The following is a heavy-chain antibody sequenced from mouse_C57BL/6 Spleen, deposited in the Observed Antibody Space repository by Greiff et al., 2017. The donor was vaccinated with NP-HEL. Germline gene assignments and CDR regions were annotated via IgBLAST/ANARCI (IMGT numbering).Heavy chain of an antibody. D-gene: IGHD1-1*01. V-gene: IGHV5-17*01. CDR1: GFTFSDYG. CDR2: ISSGSSTI. J-gene: IGHJ4*01. CDR3: ARGITTVVATDAMDY. Sequence: DVKLVESGGGLVKPGGSLKLSCAASGFTFSDYGMHWVRQAPEKGLEWVAYISSGSSTIYYADTVKGRFTISRDNAKNTLFLQMTSLRSEDTAMYYCARGITTVVATDAMDYWGQGTSVTVSS.